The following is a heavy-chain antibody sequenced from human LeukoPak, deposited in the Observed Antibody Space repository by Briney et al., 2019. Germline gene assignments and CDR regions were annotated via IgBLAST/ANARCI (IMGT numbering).Heavy chain of an antibody. Sequence: PGRSLRLSCVASGFNFANFGMPWVRQAPGKGPECVAAISSDGSNKHYADSVRGRFTISRDNSKNTLYMQLTSLRSEDTATYYXXXXXYQALMGGGWLDPWGQGTLVTVSS. CDR2: ISSDGSNK. CDR3: XXXXYQALMGGGWLDP. J-gene: IGHJ5*01. V-gene: IGHV3-30*03. CDR1: GFNFANFG. D-gene: IGHD2-2*01.